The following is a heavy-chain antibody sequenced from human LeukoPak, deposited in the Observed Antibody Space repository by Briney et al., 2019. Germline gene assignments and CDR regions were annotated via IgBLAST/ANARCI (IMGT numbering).Heavy chain of an antibody. V-gene: IGHV4-38-2*02. D-gene: IGHD3-10*01. J-gene: IGHJ4*02. Sequence: PSETLSLTCTVSGYSISSGYYWGWIRQPPGKGLEWIGSIYHSGSTYYNPSLKSRVTISVDTSKNHFSLKLSSVTAADTAVYYCARYAEYYYGSGSYYRLSYFDYWGQGTLVTVSS. CDR3: ARYAEYYYGSGSYYRLSYFDY. CDR1: GYSISSGYY. CDR2: IYHSGST.